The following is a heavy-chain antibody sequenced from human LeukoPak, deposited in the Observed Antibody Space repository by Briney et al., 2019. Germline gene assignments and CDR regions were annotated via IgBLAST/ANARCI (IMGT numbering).Heavy chain of an antibody. CDR2: IIPIFGTA. CDR1: GGTFSSYA. V-gene: IGHV1-69*06. J-gene: IGHJ4*02. D-gene: IGHD3-22*01. CDR3: ARVGYYYDSSGYSDY. Sequence: SVKASCKASGGTFSSYAISWVRQAPGQGLEWMGGIIPIFGTANYAQKFQGRVTITADKSTSTAYMELSSLRSEDTAVYYCARVGYYYDSSGYSDYWGQGTLVTVSS.